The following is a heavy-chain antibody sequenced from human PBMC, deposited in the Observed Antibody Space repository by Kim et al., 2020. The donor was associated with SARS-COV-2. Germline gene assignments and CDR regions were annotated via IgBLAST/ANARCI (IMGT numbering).Heavy chain of an antibody. CDR2: IRSKTYGGTT. V-gene: IGHV3-49*04. D-gene: IGHD3-3*01. CDR3: TRHDFWSAYYFDY. CDR1: GFTFGDYA. J-gene: IGHJ4*02. Sequence: GGSLRLSCTASGFTFGDYAMSWVRQAPGKGLEWVGFIRSKTYGGTTEYAASVKGRFTISRDDSKSIAYLQMNSLKTEDTAVYCCTRHDFWSAYYFDYWGQGTLVTVSS.